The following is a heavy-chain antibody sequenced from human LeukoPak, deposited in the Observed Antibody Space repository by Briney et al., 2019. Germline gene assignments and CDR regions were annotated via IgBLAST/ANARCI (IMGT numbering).Heavy chain of an antibody. CDR3: ARDAPGYCSSTSCYPFDP. J-gene: IGHJ5*02. CDR2: IIPIFGTA. CDR1: GGTFSSYA. Sequence: ASVKVSCKASGGTFSSYAISWVRQAPGQGLEWMGGIIPIFGTANYAQKFQGRVTITADESTSTAYMELSSLRSEDTAVYYCARDAPGYCSSTSCYPFDPWGQGTLVTVSS. D-gene: IGHD2-2*03. V-gene: IGHV1-69*13.